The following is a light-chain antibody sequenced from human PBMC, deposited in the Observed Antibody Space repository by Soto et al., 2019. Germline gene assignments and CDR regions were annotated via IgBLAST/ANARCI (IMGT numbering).Light chain of an antibody. CDR1: SSDVGGYNL. Sequence: QSALTQPASVSGSPGQSITISCTGTSSDVGGYNLVSWYQQHPGNAPKLMIYEGSNRPSGGSNRFSGSKSGNTASLTISGRQAEDEADYYYCSYAGSSTFGVFGGGTKLTVL. CDR3: CSYAGSSTFGV. V-gene: IGLV2-23*01. CDR2: EGS. J-gene: IGLJ2*01.